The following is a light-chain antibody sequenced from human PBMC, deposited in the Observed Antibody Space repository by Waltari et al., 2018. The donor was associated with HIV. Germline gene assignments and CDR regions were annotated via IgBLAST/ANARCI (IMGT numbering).Light chain of an antibody. CDR3: QKYNSAPWT. Sequence: IQMTQPPSSLSASIGDRITITGRASQGISNYLAWYQQKPGKVPKLLIYAASTLQSGVPSRFSGSGSGTDFTLTISSLQPEDVATYYCQKYNSAPWTFGQGTKVEIK. CDR1: QGISNY. J-gene: IGKJ1*01. CDR2: AAS. V-gene: IGKV1-27*01.